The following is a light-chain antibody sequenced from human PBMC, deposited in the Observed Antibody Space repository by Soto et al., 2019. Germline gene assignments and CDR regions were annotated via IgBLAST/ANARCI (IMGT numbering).Light chain of an antibody. Sequence: DLQITPSHSNMSASVVDIFPIIIRARQFVSRFLGWYQQKPGKLPKLLIFDASILASGAPSRFSGSGSGTEFTLTISRLQPEDFATYSCKQYYIYWSVGQGNKGDIK. CDR1: QFVSRF. V-gene: IGKV1-5*02. J-gene: IGKJ1*01. CDR2: DAS. CDR3: KQYYIYWS.